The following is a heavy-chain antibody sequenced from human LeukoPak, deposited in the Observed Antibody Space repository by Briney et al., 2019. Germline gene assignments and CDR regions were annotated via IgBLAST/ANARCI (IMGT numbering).Heavy chain of an antibody. CDR3: ARQIVNRFDP. V-gene: IGHV4-59*08. J-gene: IGHJ5*02. CDR1: GGSISSYY. D-gene: IGHD1-26*01. Sequence: SETLSLTCTVSGGSISSYYWSWIRQPPGKGLEWIGYIYYRGSTNYNPSLKSRVTMSVDTSKNQFSLKLSSVTAADTAVYYCARQIVNRFDPWGQGSLVTVSS. CDR2: IYYRGST.